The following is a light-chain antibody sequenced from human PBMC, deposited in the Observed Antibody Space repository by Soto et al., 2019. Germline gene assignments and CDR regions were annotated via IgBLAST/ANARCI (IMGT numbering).Light chain of an antibody. CDR1: QSVSSSY. V-gene: IGKV3-20*01. Sequence: EIVLTQSPGTLSLSPGERATLSCRASQSVSSSYLAWYQQKPGQAHRLLIYGASSRATGIPDRFSGSGSVTDITLTISRLEPEDFAVYYCQQYGSSPYTSGQETKVDTK. J-gene: IGKJ2*01. CDR2: GAS. CDR3: QQYGSSPYT.